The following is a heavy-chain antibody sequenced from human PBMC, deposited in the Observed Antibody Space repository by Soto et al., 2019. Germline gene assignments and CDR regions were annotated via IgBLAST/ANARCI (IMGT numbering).Heavy chain of an antibody. Sequence: SETLSVTCSVANGSLSGFCWTWIRQPPGKVLEWIGYIHYSGRTDYNPSLTSRATMSVDTSENQFSLNLKSITAADTAVYYCVRVGVGIGNHFDSWGRGTLVTVS. V-gene: IGHV4-59*12. CDR1: NGSLSGFC. CDR2: IHYSGRT. CDR3: VRVGVGIGNHFDS. D-gene: IGHD1-26*01. J-gene: IGHJ4*02.